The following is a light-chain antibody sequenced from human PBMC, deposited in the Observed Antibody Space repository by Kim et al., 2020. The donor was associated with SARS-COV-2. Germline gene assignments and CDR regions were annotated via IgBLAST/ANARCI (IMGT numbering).Light chain of an antibody. V-gene: IGLV3-1*01. CDR3: QTWDGGTAVV. CDR2: QDI. J-gene: IGLJ3*02. Sequence: VSPGQTATITCSGDGLGDRYAFWFNQKPRRSPVLAIYQDIKRTSGIPERFSGSNSGNTATLTISGTQAMDEAEYYCQTWDGGTAVVFGGGTQLTVL. CDR1: GLGDRY.